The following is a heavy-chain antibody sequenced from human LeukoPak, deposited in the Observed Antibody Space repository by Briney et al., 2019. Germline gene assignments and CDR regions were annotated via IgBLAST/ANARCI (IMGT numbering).Heavy chain of an antibody. D-gene: IGHD1-1*01. CDR3: ARATGDD. CDR1: GYTFTSYD. CDR2: INPNSGGT. V-gene: IGHV1-2*02. J-gene: IGHJ4*02. Sequence: EASVKVSCKASGYTFTSYDINWVRPAPGQGLEWMGWINPNSGGTNYAQKFQGRVTMTRDTSISTAYMELSRLRSDDTAVYYCARATGDDWGQGTLVTVSS.